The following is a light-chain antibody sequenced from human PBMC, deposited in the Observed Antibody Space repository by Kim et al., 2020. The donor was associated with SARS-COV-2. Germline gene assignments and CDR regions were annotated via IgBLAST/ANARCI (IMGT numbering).Light chain of an antibody. Sequence: ELTQPPSASGTPGQRVIISCSGSSSNIGSNYVYWYQQLPGTAPKLLIYSNNQRPSGVPDRFSGSKSGTSASLAISGLRSEDEADYYCAAWDDSLSGPVFGGGTRLTVL. CDR1: SSNIGSNY. V-gene: IGLV1-47*02. J-gene: IGLJ3*02. CDR2: SNN. CDR3: AAWDDSLSGPV.